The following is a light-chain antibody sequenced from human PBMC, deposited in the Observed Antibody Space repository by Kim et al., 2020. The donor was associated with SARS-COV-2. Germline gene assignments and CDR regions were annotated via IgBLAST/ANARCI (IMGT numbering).Light chain of an antibody. V-gene: IGLV2-11*01. J-gene: IGLJ1*01. Sequence: GQYLTNSFTGTSSDVCGYNYASWYQQHQGKAPKLMIYDVSKRPSGVPDRCSGSKSGNTASLTISGLQAEDEADYYCCSYAGSYTYVFGTGTKVTVL. CDR1: SSDVCGYNY. CDR3: CSYAGSYTYV. CDR2: DVS.